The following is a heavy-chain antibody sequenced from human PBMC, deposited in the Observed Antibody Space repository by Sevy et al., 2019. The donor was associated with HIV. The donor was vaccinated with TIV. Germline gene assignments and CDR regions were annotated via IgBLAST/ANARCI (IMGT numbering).Heavy chain of an antibody. Sequence: GGTLRLSCAASGFTFSSYWMTWVRQAPGKGLEWVANIKQDMSEKYYADSVKGRFTISRDNARNSLYLQMESLRAEDTAVYYCARAQQVTMLVVIGGLYFDFWGQGTLVTVSS. CDR2: IKQDMSEK. CDR3: ARAQQVTMLVVIGGLYFDF. CDR1: GFTFSSYW. J-gene: IGHJ4*02. V-gene: IGHV3-7*01. D-gene: IGHD3-22*01.